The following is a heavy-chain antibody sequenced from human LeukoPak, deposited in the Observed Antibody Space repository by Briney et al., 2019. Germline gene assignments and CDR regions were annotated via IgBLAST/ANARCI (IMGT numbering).Heavy chain of an antibody. D-gene: IGHD4-17*01. V-gene: IGHV1-69*01. CDR3: ARAPHGDFVGYFDY. Sequence: ASVKVSCKASGGTFSSYAISWVRQAPGQGLEWMGGIIPIFGTANYAQKFQGRDTITADESTSTACMELSSLRSEDTAVYYRARAPHGDFVGYFDYWGQGTLVTVSS. CDR1: GGTFSSYA. J-gene: IGHJ4*02. CDR2: IIPIFGTA.